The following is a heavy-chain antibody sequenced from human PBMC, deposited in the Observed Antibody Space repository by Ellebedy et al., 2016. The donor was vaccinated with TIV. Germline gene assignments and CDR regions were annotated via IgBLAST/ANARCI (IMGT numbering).Heavy chain of an antibody. CDR3: ASGRPGGYNHYGLDV. CDR2: IVPIINEA. CDR1: AGTFSNHA. Sequence: AASAKVSCKTSAGTFSNHAFNWVRQAPGHGLEWMGRIVPIINEATSAPKFQGRLTFRADTSTSTAYMELSSLSSHDTAVYYCASGRPGGYNHYGLDVWGQGTTVTVSS. V-gene: IGHV1-69*04. J-gene: IGHJ6*02. D-gene: IGHD5-24*01.